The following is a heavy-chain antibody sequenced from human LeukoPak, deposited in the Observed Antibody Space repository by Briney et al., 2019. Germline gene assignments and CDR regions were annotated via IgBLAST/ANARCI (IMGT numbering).Heavy chain of an antibody. D-gene: IGHD2-2*01. Sequence: SETLSLTCTVSGGSVSSGSYYWSWIRQPPGKGLEWIGYIYYSGSTNYNPSLKSRVTISVDTSKNQFSLKLSSVTAADTAVYYCARGYCSSTSCYLADYWGQGTLVTVSS. CDR3: ARGYCSSTSCYLADY. CDR1: GGSVSSGSYY. V-gene: IGHV4-61*01. J-gene: IGHJ4*02. CDR2: IYYSGST.